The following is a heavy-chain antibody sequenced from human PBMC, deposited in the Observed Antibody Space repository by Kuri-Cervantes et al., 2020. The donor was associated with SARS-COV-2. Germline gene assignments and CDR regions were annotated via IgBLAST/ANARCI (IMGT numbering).Heavy chain of an antibody. Sequence: SGPTLVKPTQTLTQTCTSSGFSLSTSGMCVSWIRQPPGKALEWLARIDWDDDKYYSTSLKTRLTISKDTSKNQVVLTMTNMDPVDTATYYCARMANSGSANRFDPCGQGTLVTVSS. CDR3: ARMANSGSANRFDP. CDR1: GFSLSTSGMC. V-gene: IGHV2-70*11. D-gene: IGHD1-26*01. J-gene: IGHJ5*02. CDR2: IDWDDDK.